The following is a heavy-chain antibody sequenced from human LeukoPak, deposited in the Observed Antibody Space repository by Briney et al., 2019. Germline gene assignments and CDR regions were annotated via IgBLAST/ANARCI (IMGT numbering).Heavy chain of an antibody. CDR3: AKMAGMTRQVYYMDA. CDR1: GFTFSSYA. D-gene: IGHD1-1*01. Sequence: PGGSLRLSCAASGFTFSSYAMSWARQAPGKGLEWVSALYCSGETTYYADSVKGRFTVSRDNSKNTLYLQMDGLRAEDTAVYYCAKMAGMTRQVYYMDAWGKGATVTVSS. J-gene: IGHJ6*03. V-gene: IGHV3-23*01. CDR2: LYCSGETT.